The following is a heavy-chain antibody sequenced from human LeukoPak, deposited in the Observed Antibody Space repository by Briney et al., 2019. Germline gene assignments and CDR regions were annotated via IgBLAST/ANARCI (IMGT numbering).Heavy chain of an antibody. CDR3: ATLLPGV. D-gene: IGHD1-26*01. Sequence: QPGGSLRLSCVASGFTISNYWMHWARQAPGKGLVWVSRINSDGSITTYADSVKGRFTISRDNAKNTMYLQMNSLRDEDTAVYYCATLLPGVWGQGTLVTVSS. J-gene: IGHJ4*02. CDR2: INSDGSIT. CDR1: GFTISNYW. V-gene: IGHV3-74*01.